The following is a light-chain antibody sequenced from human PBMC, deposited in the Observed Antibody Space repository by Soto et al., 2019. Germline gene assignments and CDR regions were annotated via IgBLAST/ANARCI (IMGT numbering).Light chain of an antibody. J-gene: IGLJ1*01. Sequence: QSALTQPASVSGSPGQSITISCTGTSSDVGGYNYVSWYQQHPGRAPKLMIYDVGNRPSGVSNRFSGSKSGNTASLTISGLQAEDEADYYRSSYTCSSTLFFGTGTKVTVL. CDR1: SSDVGGYNY. V-gene: IGLV2-14*01. CDR2: DVG. CDR3: SSYTCSSTLF.